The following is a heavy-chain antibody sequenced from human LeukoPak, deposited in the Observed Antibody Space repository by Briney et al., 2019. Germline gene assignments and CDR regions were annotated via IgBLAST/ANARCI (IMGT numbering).Heavy chain of an antibody. Sequence: PSETLSLTCTVSGYSISSGYYWGWIRQPPGKGLEWIGSIYHSGSTYYNPSLKSRVTISVDTSKNQFSLKLSSVTAADTAVYYCARNVVVVAALWYYYYYYMDVWGKGTTVTVSS. V-gene: IGHV4-38-2*02. CDR2: IYHSGST. CDR3: ARNVVVVAALWYYYYYYMDV. D-gene: IGHD2-15*01. J-gene: IGHJ6*03. CDR1: GYSISSGYY.